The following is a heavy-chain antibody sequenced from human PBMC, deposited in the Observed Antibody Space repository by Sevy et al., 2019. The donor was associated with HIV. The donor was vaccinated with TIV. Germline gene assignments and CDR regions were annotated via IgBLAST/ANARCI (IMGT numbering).Heavy chain of an antibody. CDR3: AKDHDNNWFDP. Sequence: GGSLRLSCAASGFTFSIYAMSWVRQAPGKGLEWVSTISVSGGSTYYAYSVKGRFTISRDNSKNTLYLQMNSLRAEDTAIYFCAKDHDNNWFDPWGQGTLVTVSS. J-gene: IGHJ5*02. CDR1: GFTFSIYA. V-gene: IGHV3-23*01. D-gene: IGHD3-9*01. CDR2: ISVSGGST.